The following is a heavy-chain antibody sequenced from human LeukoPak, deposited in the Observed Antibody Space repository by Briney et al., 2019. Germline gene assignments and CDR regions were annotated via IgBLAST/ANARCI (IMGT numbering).Heavy chain of an antibody. V-gene: IGHV4-4*07. J-gene: IGHJ6*02. CDR2: IYTSGST. Sequence: SETLSLTCTASGGSISSYYWSWIRQPAGKGLEWIGRIYTSGSTNYNPSLKSRVTMSVDTSKNQFSLKLSSVTAADTAVYYCARDGRTHYYYYGMDVWGQGTTVTVSS. CDR3: ARDGRTHYYYYGMDV. CDR1: GGSISSYY.